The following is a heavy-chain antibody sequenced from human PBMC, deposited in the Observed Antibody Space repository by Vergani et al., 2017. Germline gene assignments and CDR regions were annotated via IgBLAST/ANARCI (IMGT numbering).Heavy chain of an antibody. CDR1: GFTFSDYY. Sequence: QVQLVESGGGLVKPGGSLRLSCAASGFTFSDYYMSWIRQAPGKGLEWGSYISSSGSTIYYADSVKGRFTNSRDNAKNSLYLQMNSLRAEDTAVYYCARDSLPGQLVPSVRWFDPWGQGTLVTVSS. J-gene: IGHJ5*02. CDR2: ISSSGSTI. V-gene: IGHV3-11*01. CDR3: ARDSLPGQLVPSVRWFDP. D-gene: IGHD6-13*01.